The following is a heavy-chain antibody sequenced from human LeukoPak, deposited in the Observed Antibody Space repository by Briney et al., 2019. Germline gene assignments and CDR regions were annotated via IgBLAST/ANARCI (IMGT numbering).Heavy chain of an antibody. J-gene: IGHJ1*01. V-gene: IGHV4-39*07. CDR3: ARSTYYYDSSGYFVGYFQH. D-gene: IGHD3-22*01. CDR1: GGSISSSSYY. Sequence: PSETLSLTCTVSGGSISSSSYYWGWIRQPPGKGLEWIGSIYYSGSTYYNPSLKSRVTISVDTSKNQFSLKLNSVTAADTAVYYCARSTYYYDSSGYFVGYFQHWGQGTLVTVSS. CDR2: IYYSGST.